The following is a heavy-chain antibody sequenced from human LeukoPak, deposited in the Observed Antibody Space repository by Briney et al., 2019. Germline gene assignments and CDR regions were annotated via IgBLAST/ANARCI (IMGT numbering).Heavy chain of an antibody. Sequence: ASVKVSREASVYTFTSYGISWVRQAPGRGLEWMGWISAYNSNTNYAQKLQGRVTMTTDTSTSTAYMELRSLRSDDTAVDYCARSGGKVFDYWGQGTLVTVSS. D-gene: IGHD2-15*01. CDR3: ARSGGKVFDY. CDR2: ISAYNSNT. J-gene: IGHJ4*02. V-gene: IGHV1-18*01. CDR1: VYTFTSYG.